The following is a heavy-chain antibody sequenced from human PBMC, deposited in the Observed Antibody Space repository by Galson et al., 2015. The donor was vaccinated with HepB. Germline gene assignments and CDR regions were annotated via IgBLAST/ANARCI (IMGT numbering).Heavy chain of an antibody. D-gene: IGHD4-17*01. CDR3: ARGFYGDYSAVDI. J-gene: IGHJ3*02. CDR1: GFTFTTYS. CDR2: VSTTGNTI. V-gene: IGHV3-48*02. Sequence: LRLSCAASGFTFTTYSMNWVRQAPGKGLEWISYVSTTGNTIYYADSVKGRFTISRDNAKNSLYLQMNSLRDEDTAVYYCARGFYGDYSAVDIWGQGTMVIVSP.